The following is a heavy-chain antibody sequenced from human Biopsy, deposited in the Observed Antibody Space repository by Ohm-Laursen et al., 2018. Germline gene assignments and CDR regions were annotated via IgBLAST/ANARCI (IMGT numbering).Heavy chain of an antibody. V-gene: IGHV4-34*08. CDR1: GKTFSDYY. Sequence: SDTLSLTWEVYGKTFSDYYWSWIRQPPGKGLEWIGQINQSGRTNYNPSLKSRVNISADKSNNRFSRKLTSVTSADTAVYFCGNEVHGRDYWGLGALVTVSS. CDR3: GNEVHGRDY. J-gene: IGHJ4*02. D-gene: IGHD2-15*01. CDR2: INQSGRT.